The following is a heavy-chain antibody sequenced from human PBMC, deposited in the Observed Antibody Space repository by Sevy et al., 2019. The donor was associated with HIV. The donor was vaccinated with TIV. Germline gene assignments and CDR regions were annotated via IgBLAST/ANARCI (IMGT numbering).Heavy chain of an antibody. V-gene: IGHV3-7*01. Sequence: GGSLILSCAASGFTFSKYWIGWVRQAPGKGLEWVANIKQDAGQKYYVDSVKGRFTISRDNAKNSLYLQMNSLRAEDTAVYFCARDDGNYYFHYWGQGTLVTVSS. CDR3: ARDDGNYYFHY. CDR1: GFTFSKYW. J-gene: IGHJ4*02. CDR2: IKQDAGQK. D-gene: IGHD1-7*01.